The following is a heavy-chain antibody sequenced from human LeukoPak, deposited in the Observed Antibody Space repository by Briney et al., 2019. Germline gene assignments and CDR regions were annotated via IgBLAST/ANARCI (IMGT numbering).Heavy chain of an antibody. J-gene: IGHJ6*03. CDR1: GDSISSGDYY. CDR3: ARVNILNYYYYTDV. Sequence: SETLSLTCTVSGDSISSGDYYWSWIRQPPGKGLEWIGYIYHSGNTYYNPSLESRVTISVDRSKNQFSLKLSSVTAADTAVYYCARVNILNYYYYTDVWGNGTTVTVSS. V-gene: IGHV4-30-2*01. D-gene: IGHD2-15*01. CDR2: IYHSGNT.